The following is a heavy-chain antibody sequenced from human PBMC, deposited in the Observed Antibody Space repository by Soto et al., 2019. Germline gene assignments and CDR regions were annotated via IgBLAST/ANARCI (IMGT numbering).Heavy chain of an antibody. V-gene: IGHV1-18*01. CDR2: ISAYDGNT. CDR3: ARVDFWSGYPYY. Sequence: VSVKVSCKASGYTFTSYGSSWVRQAPGQGLEWMGWISAYDGNTNYAQKLQGRVTMTTDTSTSTAYMELRSLRSDDTAVYYCARVDFWSGYPYYWGQGTLVTVSS. CDR1: GYTFTSYG. D-gene: IGHD3-3*01. J-gene: IGHJ4*02.